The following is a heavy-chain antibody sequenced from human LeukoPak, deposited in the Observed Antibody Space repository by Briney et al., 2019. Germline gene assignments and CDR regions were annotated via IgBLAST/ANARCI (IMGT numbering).Heavy chain of an antibody. D-gene: IGHD2-21*02. J-gene: IGHJ1*01. V-gene: IGHV1-69*04. Sequence: GASVKVSCKASGGTFSSYAISWVRQAPGQGLEWMGRIIPILGIANYAQKFQGRVTITADKSTSTAYMELSSLRSEDTAVYYCAREAYCGGDCYSNFQHWGQGNLVTVSS. CDR2: IIPILGIA. CDR1: GGTFSSYA. CDR3: AREAYCGGDCYSNFQH.